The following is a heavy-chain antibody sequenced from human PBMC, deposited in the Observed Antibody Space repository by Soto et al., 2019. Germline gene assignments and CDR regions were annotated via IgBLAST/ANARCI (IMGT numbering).Heavy chain of an antibody. D-gene: IGHD3-10*01. Sequence: GESLKICCKGSGYSFTSYWIGWVRQMPGKGLEWMGIIYPGDSDTRYSPSFQGQVTISADKSISTAYLQWSSLKASDTAMYYCARYYLSPCITMVRGVIIPTDWFDPWSHGTLETVSS. V-gene: IGHV5-51*01. CDR1: GYSFTSYW. J-gene: IGHJ5*02. CDR2: IYPGDSDT. CDR3: ARYYLSPCITMVRGVIIPTDWFDP.